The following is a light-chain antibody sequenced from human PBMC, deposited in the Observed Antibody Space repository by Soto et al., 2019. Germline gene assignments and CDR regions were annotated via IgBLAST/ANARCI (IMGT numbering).Light chain of an antibody. J-gene: IGKJ2*01. V-gene: IGKV3-20*01. CDR2: GAS. CDR1: QSVSSNY. Sequence: EIVLTQSPGTLSLSPGERATLSCRASQSVSSNYLAWFQQKPGQAPRLLIYGASSRASGIPDRFSGSGSGTDFTLTISRLETEDFAVYYCQPYGSSPYTFGQGTKLEIK. CDR3: QPYGSSPYT.